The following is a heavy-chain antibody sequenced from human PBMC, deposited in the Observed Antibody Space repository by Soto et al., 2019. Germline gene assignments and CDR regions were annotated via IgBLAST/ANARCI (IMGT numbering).Heavy chain of an antibody. J-gene: IGHJ6*02. Sequence: SQTLSLTCVISGDSVSISSVAWNWVRQSPSRGLEWLGRTYYRSRWYSDFAVSVRGRIVINADTSKNQFSLQLNSVTPEDTAVYFCARSEEDSDYYYYGLDVWGQGTTVTVPS. D-gene: IGHD2-15*01. CDR3: ARSEEDSDYYYYGLDV. V-gene: IGHV6-1*01. CDR2: TYYRSRWYS. CDR1: GDSVSISSVA.